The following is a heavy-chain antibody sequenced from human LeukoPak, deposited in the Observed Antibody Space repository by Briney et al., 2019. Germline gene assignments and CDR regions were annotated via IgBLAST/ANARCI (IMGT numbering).Heavy chain of an antibody. J-gene: IGHJ6*03. CDR2: ISVYNGNT. Sequence: ASVKVSCKASGYTLASYVISWVRQAPGQALEGMGWISVYNGNTNYAQKLHGRVTMTTDTSTSTAYMELRSLRSDDTAVYYCARASRHGGYYYYMDVWGKGTTVTVSS. V-gene: IGHV1-18*01. D-gene: IGHD3-10*01. CDR1: GYTLASYV. CDR3: ARASRHGGYYYYMDV.